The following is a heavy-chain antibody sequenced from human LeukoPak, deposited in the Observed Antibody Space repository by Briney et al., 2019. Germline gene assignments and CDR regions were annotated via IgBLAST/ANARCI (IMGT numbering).Heavy chain of an antibody. V-gene: IGHV4-59*08. Sequence: SETLSLTCTVSGGSISSYYWSWIRQPPGKGLEWIGYIYYSGSTNYSPSLKSRVTISVDTSKNQFSLKLSSVTAADTAVYYCARLYYYDSSGYYYGFYYYYGMDVWGQGTTVTVSS. D-gene: IGHD3-22*01. CDR3: ARLYYYDSSGYYYGFYYYYGMDV. J-gene: IGHJ6*02. CDR2: IYYSGST. CDR1: GGSISSYY.